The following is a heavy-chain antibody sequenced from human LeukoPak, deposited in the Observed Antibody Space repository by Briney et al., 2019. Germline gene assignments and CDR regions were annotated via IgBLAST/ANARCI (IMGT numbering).Heavy chain of an antibody. CDR1: GYTFTSYD. Sequence: GASVKVSCKASGYTFTSYDINWVRQATGQGPEWMGWMNPNSGNTGYAQKFQGRVTMTRNTSISTAYMELSSLRSEDTAVYYCARATHPLYSSGWNPIDYWGQGTLVTVSS. V-gene: IGHV1-8*01. CDR3: ARATHPLYSSGWNPIDY. CDR2: MNPNSGNT. J-gene: IGHJ4*02. D-gene: IGHD6-19*01.